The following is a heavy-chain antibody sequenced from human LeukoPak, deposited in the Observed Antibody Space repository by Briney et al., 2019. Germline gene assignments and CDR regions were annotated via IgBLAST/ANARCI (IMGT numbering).Heavy chain of an antibody. CDR2: IIPIFGPA. Sequence: SVKVSCKASGGTFSSYAISWVRQAPGQGLEWMGRIIPIFGPANYAQKFQGRVTITTDESASTAYMELSSLRSEDTAVYYCAREKNRGYYFDYWGQGTLVTVSS. V-gene: IGHV1-69*05. D-gene: IGHD7-27*01. CDR3: AREKNRGYYFDY. CDR1: GGTFSSYA. J-gene: IGHJ4*02.